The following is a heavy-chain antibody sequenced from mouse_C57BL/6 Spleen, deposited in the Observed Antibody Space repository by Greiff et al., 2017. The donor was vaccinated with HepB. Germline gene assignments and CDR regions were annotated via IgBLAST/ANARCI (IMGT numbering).Heavy chain of an antibody. Sequence: QVQLQQSGAELVRPGASVKLSCKASGYTFTDYYINWVKQRPGQGLEWIARIYPGSGNTYYNEKFKGKATLTAEKSSSTAYMQLSSLTSEDSAVYFCARPGDYGSRTPFDYWGQGTTLTVSS. J-gene: IGHJ2*01. D-gene: IGHD1-1*01. CDR3: ARPGDYGSRTPFDY. V-gene: IGHV1-76*01. CDR2: IYPGSGNT. CDR1: GYTFTDYY.